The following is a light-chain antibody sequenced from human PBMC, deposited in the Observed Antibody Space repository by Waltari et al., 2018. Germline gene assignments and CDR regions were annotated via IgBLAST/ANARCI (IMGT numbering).Light chain of an antibody. CDR1: SSDVGGYKY. Sequence: QSALTQPPSASGSPGQSVTISCTGTSSDVGGYKYVSWYQFHPGKAPKLLIYEVFKRPSGVPTSFSGSKSGNTASLIVSGLQAEDEAEYYCSSYAGNNFVVFGGGTQLTVL. CDR3: SSYAGNNFVV. V-gene: IGLV2-8*01. CDR2: EVF. J-gene: IGLJ2*01.